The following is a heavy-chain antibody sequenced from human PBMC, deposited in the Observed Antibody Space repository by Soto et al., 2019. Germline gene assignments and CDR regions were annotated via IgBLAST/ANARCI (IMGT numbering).Heavy chain of an antibody. Sequence: QLQLQESGSGLVKPSQTLSLTCAVSGGSISSGGYSWSWIRQPPGKGLEWIGYIYHSGSTYYNPSLKRRVTTSVDRSTNQFSLKRSSVAAADTAVYSCAAGGGLPRYYWGQGTLVTVSS. V-gene: IGHV4-30-2*01. CDR3: AAGGGLPRYY. J-gene: IGHJ4*02. CDR1: GGSISSGGYS. CDR2: IYHSGST. D-gene: IGHD5-12*01.